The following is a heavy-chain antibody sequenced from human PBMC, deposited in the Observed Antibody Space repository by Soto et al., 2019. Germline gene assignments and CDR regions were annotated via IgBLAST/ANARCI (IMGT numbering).Heavy chain of an antibody. CDR3: ATFPWGIRDD. CDR1: GGSINSGDYY. Sequence: QVQLQESGPGLVKPSQTLSLTCTVSGGSINSGDYYWNWIRQPPGKGLEWIGYIYYSGNTYYNPSLKSRVTISIDTSKNQFSLKLSSVTAADTAVYYCATFPWGIRDDWGQVTLVTGCS. D-gene: IGHD3-3*02. V-gene: IGHV4-30-4*01. J-gene: IGHJ4*02. CDR2: IYYSGNT.